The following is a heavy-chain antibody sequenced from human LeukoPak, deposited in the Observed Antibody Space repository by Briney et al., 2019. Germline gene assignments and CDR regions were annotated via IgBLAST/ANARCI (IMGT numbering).Heavy chain of an antibody. CDR3: ARGSGWYDP. CDR2: VRNSGST. Sequence: SETLSLTCSVSGGSIGIYYWSWIRQPPGKGLEWIGYVRNSGSTNYNPSLKSRVTMSVDTAKNQFSLNLTSVTAADTAVYSCARGSGWYDPWGQGTLVTVSS. CDR1: GGSIGIYY. D-gene: IGHD6-19*01. V-gene: IGHV4-59*01. J-gene: IGHJ5*02.